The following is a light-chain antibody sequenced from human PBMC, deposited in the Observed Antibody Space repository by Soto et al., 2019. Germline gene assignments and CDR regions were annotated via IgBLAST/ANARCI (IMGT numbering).Light chain of an antibody. CDR1: SSDVGGYNY. Sequence: QSVLTQPASVSGSPGQSITISCTGTSSDVGGYNYVSWYQQHPGKAPKLMIYEVSNRPSGVSNRFSGSKSGNTASLTISWLQAEYESDYYCSSYTASSTRVFGTGTKVTVL. V-gene: IGLV2-14*01. CDR2: EVS. CDR3: SSYTASSTRV. J-gene: IGLJ1*01.